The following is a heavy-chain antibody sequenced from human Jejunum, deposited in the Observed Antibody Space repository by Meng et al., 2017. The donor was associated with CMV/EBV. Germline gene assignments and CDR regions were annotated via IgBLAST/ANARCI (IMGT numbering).Heavy chain of an antibody. CDR2: IYWDDDK. CDR1: GFSLSTSEVG. V-gene: IGHV2-5*02. D-gene: IGHD2-2*01. J-gene: IGHJ5*02. CDR3: ALFTRSWFDP. Sequence: QTTLKESGPTLGKPTQTLTLTCTFSGFSLSTSEVGVGWIRQPPGKALEWLAVIYWDDDKRYSPSLKSRLTITKDTSKNQVVLTLTNMDPVDTATYYCALFTRSWFDPWGQGTLVTVSS.